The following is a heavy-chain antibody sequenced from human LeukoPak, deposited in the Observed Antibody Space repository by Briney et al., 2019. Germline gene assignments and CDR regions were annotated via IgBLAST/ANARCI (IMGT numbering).Heavy chain of an antibody. CDR2: IYHSGST. Sequence: SETLSLTCTVSGYSISSGYYWGWIRQPPGKGLEWIGSIYHSGSTYYNPSLKSRVTISVDTSKNQFSLRLSSVTAADTAVYYCARDSRMLYQHNNWFDPWGQGTLVTVSS. V-gene: IGHV4-38-2*02. D-gene: IGHD2-8*01. CDR1: GYSISSGYY. CDR3: ARDSRMLYQHNNWFDP. J-gene: IGHJ5*02.